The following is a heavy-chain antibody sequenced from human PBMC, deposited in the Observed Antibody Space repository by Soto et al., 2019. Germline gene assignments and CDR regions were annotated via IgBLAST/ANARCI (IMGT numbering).Heavy chain of an antibody. J-gene: IGHJ4*02. Sequence: QVQLQESGPGLVKPSQTLSLTCTVSGGSISSGGYYWSWIRQHPGKGLEWIGYIYYSGSTYYNPSLKSRVTISVDTSKNQFSLKLSSVTAADTAVYYCSRANYYFWSSYYFGSDYWGQVTLVTVSS. CDR2: IYYSGST. D-gene: IGHD3-3*01. CDR1: GGSISSGGYY. V-gene: IGHV4-31*03. CDR3: SRANYYFWSSYYFGSDY.